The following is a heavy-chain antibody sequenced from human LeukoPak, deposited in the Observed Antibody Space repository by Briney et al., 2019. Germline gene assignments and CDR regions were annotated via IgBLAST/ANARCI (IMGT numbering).Heavy chain of an antibody. J-gene: IGHJ4*02. CDR2: INSDGSST. V-gene: IGHV3-74*01. CDR1: GFTFSSYW. Sequence: QTGGSLRLSCAASGFTFSSYWMPWVRQAPGKGLVWVSRINSDGSSTSYADSVKGRFTISRDNAKNTLYLQMNSLRAEDTAVYYCARAPTVLVGYCSSSSCQADYWGQGTLVTVSS. CDR3: ARAPTVLVGYCSSSSCQADY. D-gene: IGHD2-2*01.